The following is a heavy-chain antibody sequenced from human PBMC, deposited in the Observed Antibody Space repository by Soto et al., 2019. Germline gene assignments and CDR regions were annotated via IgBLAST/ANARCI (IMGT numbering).Heavy chain of an antibody. CDR3: ARLSVGDYDYYYGMDV. D-gene: IGHD4-17*01. CDR2: IIPIFGNA. CDR1: GGTFSPSA. V-gene: IGHV1-69*13. J-gene: IGHJ6*02. Sequence: SVTVSCTASGGTFSPSALSGQRQATGHGLEWMGGIIPIFGNANYAQKFPGRVTITADESTSTAYMELSSLRFEDTAVYSCARLSVGDYDYYYGMDVLGQGTTVT.